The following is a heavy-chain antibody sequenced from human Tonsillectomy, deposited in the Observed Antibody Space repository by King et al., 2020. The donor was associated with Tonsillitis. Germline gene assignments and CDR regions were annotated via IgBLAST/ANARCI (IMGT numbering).Heavy chain of an antibody. CDR1: GFTFSSYA. J-gene: IGHJ3*02. V-gene: IGHV3-23*04. CDR3: AKDSGYTPGDAFDI. Sequence: VQLVESGGGLVQPGGSLRLSCAASGFTFSSYAMNWFRQASGKGLEWVSAFSGYGGTTYYADSVKGRFTISRDNSKNTLYLQMNSLRAEDTAVYYCAKDSGYTPGDAFDIWGQGTMVTVSS. CDR2: FSGYGGTT. D-gene: IGHD5-18*01.